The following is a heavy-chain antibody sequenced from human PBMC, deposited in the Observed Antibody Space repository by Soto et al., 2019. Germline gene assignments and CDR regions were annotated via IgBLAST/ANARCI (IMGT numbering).Heavy chain of an antibody. CDR1: GGSISSGGYY. Sequence: LSLTCTVSGGSISSGGYYWSWIRQHPGKGLEWIGYIYYSGSTYYNPSLKSRVTISVDTSKNQFSLKLSSVTAADTAVYYCARLYGDPEGAHFLPFDYWGQGTLVTVSS. CDR3: ARLYGDPEGAHFLPFDY. J-gene: IGHJ4*02. CDR2: IYYSGST. D-gene: IGHD4-17*01. V-gene: IGHV4-31*03.